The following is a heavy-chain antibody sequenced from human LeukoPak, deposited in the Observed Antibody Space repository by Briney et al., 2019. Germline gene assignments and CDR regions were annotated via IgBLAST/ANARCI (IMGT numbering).Heavy chain of an antibody. CDR1: GFTFSSYG. CDR2: IWYGGSNK. Sequence: PGGSLRLSCAASGFTFSSYGMHWVCQAPGKGLEWVAVIWYGGSNKYYADSVKGRFTISRDNSKNTLYLQMNSLRAEDTAVYYCAKDLEGGSSWSRGGYFDLWGRGTLVTVSS. CDR3: AKDLEGGSSWSRGGYFDL. D-gene: IGHD6-13*01. V-gene: IGHV3-30*02. J-gene: IGHJ2*01.